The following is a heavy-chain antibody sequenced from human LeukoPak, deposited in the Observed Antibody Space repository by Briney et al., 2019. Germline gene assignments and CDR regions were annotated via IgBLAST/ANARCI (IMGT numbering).Heavy chain of an antibody. CDR3: TKSDGYGLIRI. CDR2: IYYTGNT. J-gene: IGHJ3*02. Sequence: SETLSLTCSVSGDSIIGYYWGWIRQPPGKGLEWIGNIYYTGNTYYNSSLKSRVTISLDTSKNQFSLKVISMTAADTAAYYGTKSDGYGLIRICGRGTMVTVSS. CDR1: GDSIIGYY. D-gene: IGHD3-10*01. V-gene: IGHV4-39*07.